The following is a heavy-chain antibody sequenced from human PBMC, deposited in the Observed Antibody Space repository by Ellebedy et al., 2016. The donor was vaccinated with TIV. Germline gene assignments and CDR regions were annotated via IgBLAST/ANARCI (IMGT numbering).Heavy chain of an antibody. J-gene: IGHJ4*02. CDR2: IYYSGST. CDR1: GGSISSGGYY. CDR3: ARHGDGWELPR. D-gene: IGHD1-26*01. V-gene: IGHV4-31*03. Sequence: SETLSLTXTVSGGSISSGGYYWSWIRQHPGKGLEWIGYIYYSGSTYYNPSLKSRVTISVDTSKNQFSLKLSSVTAADTAVYYCARHGDGWELPRWGQGTLVTVSS.